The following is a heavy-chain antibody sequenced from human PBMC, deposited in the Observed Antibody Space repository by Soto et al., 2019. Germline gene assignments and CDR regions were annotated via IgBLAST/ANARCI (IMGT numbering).Heavy chain of an antibody. D-gene: IGHD3-3*01. CDR2: TKQDGSEK. CDR1: GFTFSSYW. Sequence: PGGSLRLSCAASGFTFSSYWMSWVRQAPGKGLEWVANTKQDGSEKYYVDSVKGRFTISRDNAKNSLYLQMNSLRAEDTAVYYCARDRYYDFWSGYYPNYYYYMDVWGKGTTVTVSS. CDR3: ARDRYYDFWSGYYPNYYYYMDV. V-gene: IGHV3-7*01. J-gene: IGHJ6*03.